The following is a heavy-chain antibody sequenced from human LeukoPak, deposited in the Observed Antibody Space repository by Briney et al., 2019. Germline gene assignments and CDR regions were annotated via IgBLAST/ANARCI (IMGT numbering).Heavy chain of an antibody. D-gene: IGHD2-2*01. CDR3: ARGYSAYCSSTSCWFDP. V-gene: IGHV1-8*01. CDR1: GYTFTSYD. CDR2: MNPNSGNT. J-gene: IGHJ5*02. Sequence: ASVKVSCKASGYTFTSYDINWVRQATGQGLEWMGWMNPNSGNTGYAQKFQGRVTMTRNTSISTAYMELSSLRSEDTAVYYCARGYSAYCSSTSCWFDPWGQGTLVTVSS.